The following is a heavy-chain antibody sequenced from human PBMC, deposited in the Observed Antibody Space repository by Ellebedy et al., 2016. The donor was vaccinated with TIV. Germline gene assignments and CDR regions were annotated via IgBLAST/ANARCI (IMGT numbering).Heavy chain of an antibody. CDR2: IDYSGST. Sequence: SETLSLXXAVYGGSFTDYYWGWMRQPPGKGLEWIGRIDYSGSTSYNPSLKSRVTISIDTSKKQLSLRLSSVTAADTAMYYCARLWESSVATRGGLYYFDSWGQGTLLTVSS. V-gene: IGHV4-34*01. D-gene: IGHD1-26*01. CDR3: ARLWESSVATRGGLYYFDS. J-gene: IGHJ4*02. CDR1: GGSFTDYY.